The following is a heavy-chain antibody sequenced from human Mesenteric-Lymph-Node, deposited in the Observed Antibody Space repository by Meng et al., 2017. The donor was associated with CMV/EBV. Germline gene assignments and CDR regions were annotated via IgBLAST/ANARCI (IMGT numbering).Heavy chain of an antibody. CDR2: ISWNSGSI. D-gene: IGHD3-3*01. V-gene: IGHV3-9*01. J-gene: IGHJ4*02. Sequence: SLKISCAASGFTFSNAWMSWVRQAPGKGLEWVSGISWNSGSIGYADSVKGRFTISRDNAKNSLYLQMNSLRAEDTALYYCAKDRNPHYDFWSGYSGGFDYWGQGTLVTVSS. CDR3: AKDRNPHYDFWSGYSGGFDY. CDR1: GFTFSNAW.